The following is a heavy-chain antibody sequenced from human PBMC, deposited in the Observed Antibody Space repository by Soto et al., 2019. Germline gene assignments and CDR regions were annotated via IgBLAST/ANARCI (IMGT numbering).Heavy chain of an antibody. CDR2: IYYSGST. V-gene: IGHV4-39*01. J-gene: IGHJ4*02. CDR3: ARHRHHYYLFDY. D-gene: IGHD3-22*01. Sequence: SETLSLTCTVSGGSISSSSYYWGWIRQPPGKGLEWIGSIYYSGSTYYNPSLKSRVTISVDTSKNQFSLKLSSVTAADTAVYYCARHRHHYYLFDYWGQGTLVTVSS. CDR1: GGSISSSSYY.